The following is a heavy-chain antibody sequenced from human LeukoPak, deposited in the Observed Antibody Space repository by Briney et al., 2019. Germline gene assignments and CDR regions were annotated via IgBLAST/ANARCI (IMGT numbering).Heavy chain of an antibody. CDR3: ARAKLRDGYNLD. Sequence: PGGSLRLSCAASGFTFKDHYMDWVRQAPGKGLEWVGRIRQTANTYFTQYAASVEGRFTISRDDSKNSLYLQMNTLKTEDTAVYYCARAKLRDGYNLDWGQGTLVTVSS. CDR2: IRQTANTYFT. CDR1: GFTFKDHY. D-gene: IGHD5-24*01. V-gene: IGHV3-72*01. J-gene: IGHJ4*02.